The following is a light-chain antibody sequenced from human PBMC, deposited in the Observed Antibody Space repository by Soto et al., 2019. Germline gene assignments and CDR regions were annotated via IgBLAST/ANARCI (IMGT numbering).Light chain of an antibody. CDR2: AAS. CDR1: QGISNY. CDR3: QNHTSAPPT. Sequence: QMRQYKSALSASVGDRVTITCRASQGISNYLAWYQQKPGKVPKLLIHAASTLQSGVPSRFSGSGSGTDFTLTISTLQPEYVAPYYCQNHTSAPPTFGQGTKVDIK. J-gene: IGKJ1*01. V-gene: IGKV1-27*01.